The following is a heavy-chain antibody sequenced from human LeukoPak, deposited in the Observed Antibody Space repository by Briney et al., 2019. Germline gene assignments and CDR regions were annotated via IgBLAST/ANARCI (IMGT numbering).Heavy chain of an antibody. CDR3: ARVLGWQSGWPYYFDY. J-gene: IGHJ4*02. V-gene: IGHV4-59*01. CDR2: IYYSWST. D-gene: IGHD6-19*01. CDR1: GGSISSYY. Sequence: PSETLSLTCTVSGGSISSYYWSWIRQPPGKGLEWIGYIYYSWSTNYNPSLKSRVTISVDTSKNQFSLKLSSVTAADTAVYYCARVLGWQSGWPYYFDYWGQGTLVTVSS.